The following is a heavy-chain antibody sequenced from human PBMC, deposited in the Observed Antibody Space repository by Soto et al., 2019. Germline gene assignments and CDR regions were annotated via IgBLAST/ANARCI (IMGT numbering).Heavy chain of an antibody. Sequence: QVQLVQSGAEVKKPGASVKVSCKASGYTFTSYGISWVRQAPGQGLEWMGGIRAYNGNTNYAQKVQGRVTMTTDTSTSTAYMELRSLRSDDTAVYYCARDQYYDCSWSYPPGYYGMDVWGQGTTVTVSS. V-gene: IGHV1-18*04. CDR2: IRAYNGNT. CDR3: ARDQYYDCSWSYPPGYYGMDV. D-gene: IGHD3-10*01. J-gene: IGHJ6*02. CDR1: GYTFTSYG.